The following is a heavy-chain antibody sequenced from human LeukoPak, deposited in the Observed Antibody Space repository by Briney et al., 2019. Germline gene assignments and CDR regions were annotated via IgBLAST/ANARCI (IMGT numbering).Heavy chain of an antibody. J-gene: IGHJ5*02. CDR1: GFTFSSFS. Sequence: GGSLRLSCAASGFTFSSFSMSWVRQAPGKGLEWVSSISGSSDYIYYADSMKGRFTISRDNAKNSLYLQMNSLRAEDTAVYYCAREGLSSGSYYLDWFDPWGQGTLVTVSS. V-gene: IGHV3-21*01. D-gene: IGHD1-26*01. CDR2: ISGSSDYI. CDR3: AREGLSSGSYYLDWFDP.